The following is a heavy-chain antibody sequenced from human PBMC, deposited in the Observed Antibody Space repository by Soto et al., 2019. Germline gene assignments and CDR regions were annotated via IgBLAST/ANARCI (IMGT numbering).Heavy chain of an antibody. Sequence: QVQLQQWGAGLLKPSETLSLTCAVYGGSFSGYYWSWIRQPPGKGLEWIGEINHSGSTNYNPSLKSRVTISVDTSKNQFSLKLSSVTAADTAVYYCARGVYGDYVGHYYYGMDVWGQGTTVTVSS. V-gene: IGHV4-34*01. CDR3: ARGVYGDYVGHYYYGMDV. CDR2: INHSGST. J-gene: IGHJ6*02. D-gene: IGHD4-17*01. CDR1: GGSFSGYY.